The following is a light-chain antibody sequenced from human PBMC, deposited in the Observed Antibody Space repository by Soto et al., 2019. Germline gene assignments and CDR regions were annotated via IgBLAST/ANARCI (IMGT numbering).Light chain of an antibody. J-gene: IGKJ1*01. CDR3: QQYNSWLWT. Sequence: EILMTQSPATLSVSPGEGSTLSCRAIQSVSSKLAWYQQKPGQAPRLLIYGASTRATGIPARFSGSGSGTEFTLIISRLQSEDSAVYYCQQYNSWLWTFGQGTKVDIK. CDR1: QSVSSK. CDR2: GAS. V-gene: IGKV3-15*01.